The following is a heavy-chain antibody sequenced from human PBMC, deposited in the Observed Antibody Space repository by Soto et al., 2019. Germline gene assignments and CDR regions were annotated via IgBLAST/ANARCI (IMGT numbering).Heavy chain of an antibody. CDR2: IFPFDSQS. CDR3: ARGTFGYYGMDL. D-gene: IGHD3-10*01. CDR1: GYRFTAYW. Sequence: PEESFKVSCKGSGYRFTAYWIAWVRQMPWKGLEWMGIIFPFDSQSRYSPSFQGQVTISVDKSINTAYLQWSSLKASDTAIYYCARGTFGYYGMDLWGRGARSPYP. V-gene: IGHV5-51*01. J-gene: IGHJ6*02.